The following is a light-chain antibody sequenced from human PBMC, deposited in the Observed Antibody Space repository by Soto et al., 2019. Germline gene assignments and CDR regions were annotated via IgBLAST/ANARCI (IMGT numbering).Light chain of an antibody. V-gene: IGKV3-20*01. CDR2: GIS. CDR1: QSVGSSY. CDR3: QLYGNSPPWT. Sequence: EIVLTQSPDTLSLSPGERATLSCRASQSVGSSYIAWYQQKPGQAPRLLIYGISIRAHGIPERFSGSGSGTDFTLTISRLEPEDFAVYSCQLYGNSPPWTFGQGTKVEIK. J-gene: IGKJ1*01.